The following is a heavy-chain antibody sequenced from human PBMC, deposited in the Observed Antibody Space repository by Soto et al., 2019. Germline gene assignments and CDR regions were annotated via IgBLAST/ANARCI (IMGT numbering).Heavy chain of an antibody. CDR1: GFTFSNAW. J-gene: IGHJ6*03. CDR2: IKSKTDGGTT. D-gene: IGHD1-1*01. Sequence: GGSLRLSCAASGFTFSNAWMSWVRQAPGKGLEWVGRIKSKTDGGTTDYAAPVKGRFTISRDDSKNTLYLQMNSLKTEDTAVYYCTADSGVLYYYYMDVWGKGTTVTVSS. CDR3: TADSGVLYYYYMDV. V-gene: IGHV3-15*01.